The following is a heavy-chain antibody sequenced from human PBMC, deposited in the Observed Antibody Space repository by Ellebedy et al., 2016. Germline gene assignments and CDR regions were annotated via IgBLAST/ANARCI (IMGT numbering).Heavy chain of an antibody. CDR3: ARDQITMVRGGDYYGMDV. CDR2: INPNSGGT. CDR1: GYTFTGYY. V-gene: IGHV1-2*04. D-gene: IGHD3-10*01. J-gene: IGHJ6*02. Sequence: ASVKVSCXASGYTFTGYYMHWVRQAPGQGLEWMGWINPNSGGTNYAQKFQGWVTMTRDTSISTAYMELSRLRSDDTAVYYCARDQITMVRGGDYYGMDVWGQGTTVTVSS.